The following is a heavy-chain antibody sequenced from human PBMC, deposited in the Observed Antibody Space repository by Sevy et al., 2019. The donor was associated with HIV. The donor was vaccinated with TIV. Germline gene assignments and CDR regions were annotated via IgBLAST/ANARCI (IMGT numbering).Heavy chain of an antibody. CDR3: VGRPYSSAYSWSYHFDY. V-gene: IGHV3-11*01. D-gene: IGHD3-16*01. J-gene: IGHJ4*02. CDR1: GFTFSDYY. Sequence: GGSLRLSCAASGFTFSDYYMSWIRQAPGKGLEWISYISGSSSAIVYADSVKGRFAISRNNAKNSLYLHMDNLRAEDXAVYFCVGRPYSSAYSWSYHFDYWGQGTLVTVSP. CDR2: ISGSSSAI.